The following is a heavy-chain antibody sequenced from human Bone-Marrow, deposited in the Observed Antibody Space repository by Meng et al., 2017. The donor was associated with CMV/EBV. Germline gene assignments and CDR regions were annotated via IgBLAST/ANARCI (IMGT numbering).Heavy chain of an antibody. V-gene: IGHV1-69*10. D-gene: IGHD3-9*01. J-gene: IGHJ4*02. CDR2: IIPILGIA. CDR3: ARGSFRILTGYSYPYYFDH. CDR1: GGTFSSYA. Sequence: SVKVSCKASGGTFSSYAISWVRQAPGQGLEWMGGIIPILGIANYAQKFQGRVTITADKSTSTAYMELSRLISDDTAVYYCARGSFRILTGYSYPYYFDHWGQATLVTVSS.